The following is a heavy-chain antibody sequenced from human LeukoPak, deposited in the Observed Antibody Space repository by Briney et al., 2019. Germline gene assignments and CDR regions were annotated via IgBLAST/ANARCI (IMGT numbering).Heavy chain of an antibody. CDR2: IRSTGINT. D-gene: IGHD2-2*01. J-gene: IGHJ4*02. V-gene: IGHV3-23*01. CDR3: AKDLMPAAPTRFDF. CDR1: GFTFSSYA. Sequence: GGSLRLSCAASGFTFSSYAMSWVRQAPGKGLEWLSAIRSTGINTYYADSVKGRFTISRDNSKNTLFLQMNSLRAEDTAVYYCAKDLMPAAPTRFDFWGQGTLVTVSS.